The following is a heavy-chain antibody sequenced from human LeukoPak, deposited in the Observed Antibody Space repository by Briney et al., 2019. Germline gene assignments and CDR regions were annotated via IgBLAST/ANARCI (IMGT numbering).Heavy chain of an antibody. D-gene: IGHD3-3*02. CDR2: INPRSGGT. V-gene: IGHV1-2*02. CDR1: GYTFTDYY. Sequence: VASVKVSCKASGYTFTDYYIHWVRQSPGQGLEWMGWINPRSGGTNYAQKFQGRVTMTRDTSISTAYMELSRLRSDDTAVYYCARISISNAPDYWGQGTLVTVSS. J-gene: IGHJ4*02. CDR3: ARISISNAPDY.